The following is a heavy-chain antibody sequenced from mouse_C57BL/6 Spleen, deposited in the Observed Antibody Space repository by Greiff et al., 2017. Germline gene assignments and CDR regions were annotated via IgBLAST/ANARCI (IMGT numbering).Heavy chain of an antibody. V-gene: IGHV1-50*01. D-gene: IGHD2-4*01. CDR3: ARFGDDSSWFAY. Sequence: QVQLQQPGAELVKPGASVKLSCKASGYTFTSYWMQWVKQRPGQGLEWIGEIDPSDSYTNYNQKFKGKATLTVDTSSSTAYMQRSSLTSEDSAVYYCARFGDDSSWFAYWGQGTLVTVSA. CDR1: GYTFTSYW. J-gene: IGHJ3*01. CDR2: IDPSDSYT.